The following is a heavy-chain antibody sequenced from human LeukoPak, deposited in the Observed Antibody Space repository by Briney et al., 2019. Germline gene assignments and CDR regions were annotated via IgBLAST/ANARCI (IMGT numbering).Heavy chain of an antibody. Sequence: GRSLRLSCALSVFTFSIYDIHGVPDAPGKGLEGVAVILYDRSNKYYADSVKGRFTISRDNSKNTLYLQLTSLRAEDTAVYYCASNHYGDYDYFDYWGQGTLVTVSS. V-gene: IGHV3-33*01. CDR3: ASNHYGDYDYFDY. J-gene: IGHJ4*02. D-gene: IGHD4-17*01. CDR2: ILYDRSNK. CDR1: VFTFSIYD.